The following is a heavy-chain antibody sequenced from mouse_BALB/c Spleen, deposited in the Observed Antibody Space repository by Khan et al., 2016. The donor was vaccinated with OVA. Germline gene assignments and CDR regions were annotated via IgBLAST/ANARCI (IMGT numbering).Heavy chain of an antibody. J-gene: IGHJ3*01. CDR2: IWGDGNP. V-gene: IGHV2-6-7*01. CDR3: ARDRYYYGRCRAY. Sequence: QVQLKESGPGLVAPSQSLSITCTVSGFSLTGYGVNWVRQPPGKGLEWLGMIWGDGNPDYNSALKSRQTTSKDNSKSHVFLKMNSLQTDDTARYHSARDRYYYGRCRAYWGRGTLVTVSA. CDR1: GFSLTGYG. D-gene: IGHD1-1*01.